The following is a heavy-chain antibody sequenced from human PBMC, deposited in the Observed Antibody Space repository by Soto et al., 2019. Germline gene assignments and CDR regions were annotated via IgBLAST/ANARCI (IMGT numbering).Heavy chain of an antibody. CDR2: INGDGSST. CDR3: AIITLGY. CDR1: GFTFSSYW. Sequence: GGSLRLSCAASGFTFSSYWMYWVRQAPGKGLVWVSRINGDGSSTEYADSVKGRFTISRDNAKNTVYLQMNSLRAEDTAVYFCAIITLGYWGQGTLVTVSS. V-gene: IGHV3-74*03. J-gene: IGHJ4*02. D-gene: IGHD1-20*01.